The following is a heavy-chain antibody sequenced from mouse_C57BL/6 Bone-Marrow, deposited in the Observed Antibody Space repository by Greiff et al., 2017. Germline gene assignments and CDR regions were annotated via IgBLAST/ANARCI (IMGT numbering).Heavy chain of an antibody. J-gene: IGHJ2*01. V-gene: IGHV1-81*01. Sequence: QVQLKQSGAELARPGASVKLSCKASGYTFTSYGISWVKQRTGQGLEWIGEIYPRSGNTYYNEKFKGKATLTADKSSSTAYMELRSLTSEDSAVYFCARWRLGSISYDFDYWGQGTTLTVSS. CDR1: GYTFTSYG. D-gene: IGHD2-10*02. CDR2: IYPRSGNT. CDR3: ARWRLGSISYDFDY.